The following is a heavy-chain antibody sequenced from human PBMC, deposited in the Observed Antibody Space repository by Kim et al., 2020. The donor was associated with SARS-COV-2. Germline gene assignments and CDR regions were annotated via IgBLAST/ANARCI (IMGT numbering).Heavy chain of an antibody. V-gene: IGHV3-21*01. CDR2: ISSSSSYI. J-gene: IGHJ6*02. Sequence: GGSLRLSCAASGFTFSSYSMNWVRQAPGKGLEWVSSISSSSSYIYYADSVKGRFTISRDNAKNSLYLQMNSLRAEDTAVYYCARDSSQWFGEFGSYYYYGMDVWGQGTTGTVSS. CDR3: ARDSSQWFGEFGSYYYYGMDV. D-gene: IGHD3-10*01. CDR1: GFTFSSYS.